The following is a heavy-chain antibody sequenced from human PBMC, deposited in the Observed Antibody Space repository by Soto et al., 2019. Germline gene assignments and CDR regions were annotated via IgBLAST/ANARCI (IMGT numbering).Heavy chain of an antibody. J-gene: IGHJ6*04. D-gene: IGHD3-3*01. Sequence: LGESLKISCKGSGYSFTSYWIGCVRQMPGKGLEWIGIIYPGDSDTRYSPSFQGQVTISADKSISTAYLQWSRLKASETAMYYCARLGTTYYDFWSGYHGRSDYYYYGMEVWGKGTKVTVSS. CDR1: GYSFTSYW. V-gene: IGHV5-51*01. CDR3: ARLGTTYYDFWSGYHGRSDYYYYGMEV. CDR2: IYPGDSDT.